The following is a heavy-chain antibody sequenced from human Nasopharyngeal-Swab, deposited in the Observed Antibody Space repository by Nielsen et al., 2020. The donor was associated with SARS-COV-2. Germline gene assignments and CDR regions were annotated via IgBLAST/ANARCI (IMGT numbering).Heavy chain of an antibody. J-gene: IGHJ4*02. CDR1: GFIFSNYA. CDR3: AKVGGLGWLQSDGAGIDF. D-gene: IGHD5-24*01. V-gene: IGHV3-23*01. Sequence: GESLKISCAASGFIFSNYAMYWVRQAPGKGLEWVAGTSGSGGSTNYAVSVRGRFTISRDNSKNTLYLQMNSLRAEDTAVYYCAKVGGLGWLQSDGAGIDFWGQGTLVTVSS. CDR2: TSGSGGST.